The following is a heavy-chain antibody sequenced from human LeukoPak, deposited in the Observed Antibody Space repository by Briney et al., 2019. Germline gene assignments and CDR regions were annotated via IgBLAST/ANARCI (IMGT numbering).Heavy chain of an antibody. Sequence: PGGSLRLSCAASGFTFSSYSMNWVRQAPGKGLEWVSSISSSSSYIYYADSVKGRFTISRDNAKNSLYLQMNSLRAEDTAVYYCAKDSGLGYCSSNTCYMDYWGQGTLVTVSS. J-gene: IGHJ4*02. V-gene: IGHV3-21*01. CDR3: AKDSGLGYCSSNTCYMDY. D-gene: IGHD2-2*02. CDR1: GFTFSSYS. CDR2: ISSSSSYI.